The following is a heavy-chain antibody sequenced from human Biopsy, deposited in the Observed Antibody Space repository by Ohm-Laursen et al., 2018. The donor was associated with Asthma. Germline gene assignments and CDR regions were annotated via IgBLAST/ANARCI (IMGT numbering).Heavy chain of an antibody. CDR2: IYYNGRT. CDR1: GGSISSSSYY. CDR3: ARQGYDFWSGYFDAFDI. J-gene: IGHJ3*02. Sequence: SDTLSLTCTVSGGSISSSSYYWGWIRQPPGKGLEWIGSIYYNGRTYYNPSLKSRVTISVDTSKKQLSLQLSSVTAADTAVYYCARQGYDFWSGYFDAFDIWGQGTMVTVSS. D-gene: IGHD3-3*01. V-gene: IGHV4-39*01.